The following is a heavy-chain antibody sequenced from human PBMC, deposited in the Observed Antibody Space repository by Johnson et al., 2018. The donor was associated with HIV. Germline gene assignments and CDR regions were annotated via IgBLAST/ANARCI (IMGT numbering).Heavy chain of an antibody. Sequence: MLLVESGGSVIRPGGSLRLSCVGTGFTFENYGMSWVRQAPGKGLEWVSAISGSGGSTYYADSVKGRFTISRDNSKNTLYLQMNRLRAEDTAVYYCAKGGGSYSDAFDIWGQGTMVTVSS. V-gene: IGHV3-23*04. CDR2: ISGSGGST. J-gene: IGHJ3*02. CDR1: GFTFENYG. CDR3: AKGGGSYSDAFDI. D-gene: IGHD1-26*01.